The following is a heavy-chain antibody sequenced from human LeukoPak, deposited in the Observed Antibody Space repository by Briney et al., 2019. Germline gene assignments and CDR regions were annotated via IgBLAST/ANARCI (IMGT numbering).Heavy chain of an antibody. Sequence: GASVKVSCKASGYTFTSYDINWVRQATGQGLEWMGWVSPDSGDTAYAQKFQGRVTMTTNTSISTAYMELSSLRSEDTAVYFCSRDVFVRDYYYYMDVWGKGTTVTVSS. V-gene: IGHV1-8*01. CDR3: SRDVFVRDYYYYMDV. J-gene: IGHJ6*03. CDR1: GYTFTSYD. D-gene: IGHD3-10*02. CDR2: VSPDSGDT.